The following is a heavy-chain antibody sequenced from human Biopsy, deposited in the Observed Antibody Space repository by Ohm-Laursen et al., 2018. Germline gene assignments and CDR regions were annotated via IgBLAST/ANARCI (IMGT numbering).Heavy chain of an antibody. J-gene: IGHJ2*01. D-gene: IGHD3-22*01. Sequence: TLSLTCPVSGGSIGGGEYYWNWIRQHPGKGLEWIVLFTDSGTTIHTPSLESLLTISIDTSKNHFSLNLRSVTAADTAVYYCARGVPHYDGSGFPLAGYWYFDLWGRGTLVTVSS. CDR3: ARGVPHYDGSGFPLAGYWYFDL. CDR2: FTDSGTT. V-gene: IGHV4-31*01. CDR1: GGSIGGGEYY.